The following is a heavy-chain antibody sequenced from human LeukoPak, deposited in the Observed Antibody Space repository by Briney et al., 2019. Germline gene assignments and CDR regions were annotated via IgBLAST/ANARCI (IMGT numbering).Heavy chain of an antibody. J-gene: IGHJ6*02. D-gene: IGHD2-15*01. CDR2: INHSGNT. Sequence: SESLALTCAVYGGSYSGYYWSWIRQPPGKGLEWIGEINHSGNTNNNPSLKSRVTISVDTSKNQFALKLSSVTAADTAVYYCARGANFYYYRMDVWGQETTVTV. CDR1: GGSYSGYY. CDR3: ARGANFYYYRMDV. V-gene: IGHV4-34*01.